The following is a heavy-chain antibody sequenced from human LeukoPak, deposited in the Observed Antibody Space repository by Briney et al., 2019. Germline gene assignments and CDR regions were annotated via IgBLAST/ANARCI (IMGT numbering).Heavy chain of an antibody. CDR3: ARLGSVVTATTNWFDP. CDR2: IYYSGST. V-gene: IGHV4-39*01. Sequence: GSLRLSCAASGFTFSSYEMNWVRQPPGKGLEWIGSIYYSGSTYYNPSLKSRVTISVDTSKNQFSLKLSSVTAADTAVYYCARLGSVVTATTNWFDPWGQGTLVTVSS. D-gene: IGHD2-21*02. CDR1: GFTFSSYE. J-gene: IGHJ5*02.